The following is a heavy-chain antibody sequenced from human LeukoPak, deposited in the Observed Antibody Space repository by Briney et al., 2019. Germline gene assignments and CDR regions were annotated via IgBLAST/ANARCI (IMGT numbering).Heavy chain of an antibody. CDR3: VRGLGDYNTDWFPVSGY. CDR2: MNPSSGDT. CDR1: GYTFTTHD. Sequence: ASVKVSCKASGYTFTTHDLTWVRQATGQGLEWMGWMNPSSGDTAYAQKFQGRVTMTRDTSMSTAYMELNSLGSEDTAIYYCVRGLGDYNTDWFPVSGYWGQGTPVTVSS. V-gene: IGHV1-8*01. J-gene: IGHJ4*02. D-gene: IGHD3-9*01.